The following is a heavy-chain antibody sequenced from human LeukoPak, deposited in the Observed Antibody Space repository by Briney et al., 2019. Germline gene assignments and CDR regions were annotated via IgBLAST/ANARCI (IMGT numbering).Heavy chain of an antibody. CDR3: AKDRYPYCSSTSCYGGDY. J-gene: IGHJ4*02. CDR2: ISSSSSYI. V-gene: IGHV3-21*01. D-gene: IGHD2-2*01. CDR1: GFTFSSYS. Sequence: GGSLRLSCAASGFTFSSYSMNWVRQAPGKGLEWVSSISSSSSYIYCADSVKGRFTISRDNAKNSLYLQMNSLRAEDTAVYYCAKDRYPYCSSTSCYGGDYWGQGTLVTVSS.